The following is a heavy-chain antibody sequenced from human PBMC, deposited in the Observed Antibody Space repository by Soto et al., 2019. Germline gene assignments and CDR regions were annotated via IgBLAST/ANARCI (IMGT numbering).Heavy chain of an antibody. D-gene: IGHD3-3*01. CDR3: ARHYVLRFLERLLKVNWFDP. Sequence: PSETLSLTCTVSGGSIGSSSYYWGWIRQPPGKGLERIGSIYYSGSTYYNPSLKSRVTISVDTSKNQFSLKLSSVTAADTAVYYCARHYVLRFLERLLKVNWFDPWGQGTLVTVSS. J-gene: IGHJ5*02. CDR1: GGSIGSSSYY. CDR2: IYYSGST. V-gene: IGHV4-39*01.